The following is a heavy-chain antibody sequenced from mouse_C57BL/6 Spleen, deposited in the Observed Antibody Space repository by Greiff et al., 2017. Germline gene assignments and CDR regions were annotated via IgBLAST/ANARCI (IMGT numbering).Heavy chain of an antibody. J-gene: IGHJ4*01. CDR3: AREDYSNYVRYAMDY. Sequence: EVMLVESGGGLVKPGGSLKLSCAASGFTFSSYAMSWVRQTQEKRLEWVATISDGGSYTYYPDNVKGRFTISRDNAKNNLYLQMSHLKAEDTAMYYCAREDYSNYVRYAMDYWGQGTSVTVSS. CDR2: ISDGGSYT. V-gene: IGHV5-4*01. D-gene: IGHD2-5*01. CDR1: GFTFSSYA.